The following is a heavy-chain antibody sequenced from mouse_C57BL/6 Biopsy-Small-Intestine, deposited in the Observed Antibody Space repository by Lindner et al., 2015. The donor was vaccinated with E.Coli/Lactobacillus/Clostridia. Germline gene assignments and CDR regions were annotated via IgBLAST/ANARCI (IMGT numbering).Heavy chain of an antibody. D-gene: IGHD2-1*01. J-gene: IGHJ1*01. CDR2: INPYNDGT. CDR1: GYTFTSYV. Sequence: VQLQESGPELVKPGASVKMSCKASGYTFTSYVMHWVKQKPGQGLECIGYINPYNDGTKYNEKFKGKATLTSDKSSSTAYMELSRLTSEDSAVYYCARLFGNPWYFDVWGAGTTVTVSS. CDR3: ARLFGNPWYFDV. V-gene: IGHV1-14*01.